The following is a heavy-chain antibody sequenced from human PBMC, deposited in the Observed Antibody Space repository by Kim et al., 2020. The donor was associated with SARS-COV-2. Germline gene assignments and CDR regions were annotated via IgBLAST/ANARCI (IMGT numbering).Heavy chain of an antibody. V-gene: IGHV4-4*02. J-gene: IGHJ6*02. CDR1: GTSISSSNW. D-gene: IGHD5-12*01. CDR2: IYHSGET. CDR3: ARDPRGLRGFYYYGLDV. Sequence: SETLSLTCAVSGTSISSSNWWSWVRQSPGKGLEWIGEIYHSGETNYTPSLKSRVTISVDKSRNQFSLKLTSVTAADTAVYYCARDPRGLRGFYYYGLDVWGQGTTVTVS.